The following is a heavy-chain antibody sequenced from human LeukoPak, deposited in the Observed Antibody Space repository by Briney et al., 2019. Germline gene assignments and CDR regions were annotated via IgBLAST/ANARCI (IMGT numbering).Heavy chain of an antibody. V-gene: IGHV3-7*01. CDR1: GFTFSSYW. Sequence: GGSLRLSCAASGFTFSSYWMSWVRQAPGKGLEWVANIKQDGSEKYYVDSVKGRFTISRDNSKNTLYLQMNSLRAEDTAVYYCARVGGVIVYFDYWGQGTLVTVSS. CDR3: ARVGGVIVYFDY. CDR2: IKQDGSEK. J-gene: IGHJ4*02. D-gene: IGHD3-16*02.